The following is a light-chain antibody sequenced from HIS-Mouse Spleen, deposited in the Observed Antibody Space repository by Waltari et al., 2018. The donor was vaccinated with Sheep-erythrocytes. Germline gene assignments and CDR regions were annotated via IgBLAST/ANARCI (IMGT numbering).Light chain of an antibody. J-gene: IGLJ2*01. V-gene: IGLV3-1*01. CDR2: QDS. Sequence: SYELTQPPSVSVSPGQTASITCSGDKWGDKYACWYNQKPGQSPVLVIYQDSKRPSGIPERFSGSNSGNTATLTISGTQAMDEADYYCQAWDSSTVVFGGGTKLTVL. CDR3: QAWDSSTVV. CDR1: KWGDKY.